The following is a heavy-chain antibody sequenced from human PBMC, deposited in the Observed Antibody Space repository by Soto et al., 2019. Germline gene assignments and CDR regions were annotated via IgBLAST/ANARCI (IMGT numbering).Heavy chain of an antibody. Sequence: GGSLRLSCAASGFTFSDYYMTWIRQAPGKGLEWVSYISGRSGYTKYADSVKGRFTISRDNANNSRYLQMNSLRAEDTSVYYCARRAVTTMNTRIYNWFDPWGQGT. CDR3: ARRAVTTMNTRIYNWFDP. J-gene: IGHJ5*02. CDR2: ISGRSGYT. V-gene: IGHV3-11*06. D-gene: IGHD4-17*01. CDR1: GFTFSDYY.